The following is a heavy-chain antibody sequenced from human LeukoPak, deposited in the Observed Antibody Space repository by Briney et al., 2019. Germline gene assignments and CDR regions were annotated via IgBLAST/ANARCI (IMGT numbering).Heavy chain of an antibody. CDR3: AKGYSSSWYVEDNWFDP. CDR1: GFTFNNFG. J-gene: IGHJ5*02. Sequence: GGSLRLSCAASGFTFNNFGMTWVRQAPGKGLEWVSTISGGGGGSTYYADSVKGRFTISRDNSKNTLYLQMNSLRAEDTALYYCAKGYSSSWYVEDNWFDPWGQGTLVTVSS. V-gene: IGHV3-23*01. CDR2: ISGGGGGST. D-gene: IGHD6-13*01.